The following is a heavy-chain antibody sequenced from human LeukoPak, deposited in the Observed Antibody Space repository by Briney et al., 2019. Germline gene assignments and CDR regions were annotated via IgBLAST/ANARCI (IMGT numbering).Heavy chain of an antibody. V-gene: IGHV3-30*03. Sequence: PGGSLRLSCAASGFTVSSNYMSWVRQAPGKGLEWVAIISYDGSNKYYADSVKGRFTISRDNSKNTLYLQMNSLRAEDTAVYYCARDTDSWYFDYWGQGTLVTVSS. CDR1: GFTVSSNY. J-gene: IGHJ4*02. CDR2: ISYDGSNK. CDR3: ARDTDSWYFDY. D-gene: IGHD6-13*01.